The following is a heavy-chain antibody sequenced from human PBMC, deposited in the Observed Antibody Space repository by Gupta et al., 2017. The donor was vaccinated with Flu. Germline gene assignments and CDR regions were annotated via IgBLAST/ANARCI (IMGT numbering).Heavy chain of an antibody. D-gene: IGHD3-10*01. CDR2: MNPNSGNT. Sequence: QVQLVQSGAEVKKPGASVKVSCKASGDTFTSSDINWVRQATGQGLEWMGWMNPNSGNTGYAQKFQGRVTMTRNTSISTAYMELSSLRSEDTAVYYCARGFFHYYGSGSYYNLVGFDPWGQGTLVTVSS. CDR1: GDTFTSSD. J-gene: IGHJ5*02. CDR3: ARGFFHYYGSGSYYNLVGFDP. V-gene: IGHV1-8*01.